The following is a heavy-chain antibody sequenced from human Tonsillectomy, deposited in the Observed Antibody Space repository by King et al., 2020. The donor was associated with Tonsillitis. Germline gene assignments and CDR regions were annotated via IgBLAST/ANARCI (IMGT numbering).Heavy chain of an antibody. CDR2: VYYSGST. CDR1: GGSISSSVYY. Sequence: QLQESGPGLVKPSETLSLTCTVSGGSISSSVYYWGWIRQPPGKGLEWIGSVYYSGSTYYNPSLKSRITISVDTSKNQFSLKLSSVTAADTAVYYCARPHYSGRSQAFHIWGQGTMVTVSS. V-gene: IGHV4-39*01. D-gene: IGHD1-26*01. CDR3: ARPHYSGRSQAFHI. J-gene: IGHJ3*02.